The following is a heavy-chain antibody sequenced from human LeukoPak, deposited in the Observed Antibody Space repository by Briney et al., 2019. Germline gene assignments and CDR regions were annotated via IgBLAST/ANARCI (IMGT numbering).Heavy chain of an antibody. CDR2: ISSSSSYI. V-gene: IGHV3-21*01. J-gene: IGHJ4*02. CDR3: ARGYDILTGYDY. Sequence: GGSLRLSCAASGFTFSSYSMNWVRQAPGKGLEWVSSISSSSSYIYYADSVKGRVTISRDNAKNSLYLQMNSLRAEDTAVYYCARGYDILTGYDYWGQGTLVTVSS. CDR1: GFTFSSYS. D-gene: IGHD3-9*01.